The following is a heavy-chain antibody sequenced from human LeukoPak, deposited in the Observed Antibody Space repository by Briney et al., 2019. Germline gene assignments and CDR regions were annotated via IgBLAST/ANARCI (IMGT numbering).Heavy chain of an antibody. CDR3: ATEEYYYGSGNWFDP. CDR1: GYTLTELS. J-gene: IGHJ5*02. D-gene: IGHD3-10*01. V-gene: IGHV1-24*01. Sequence: ASVKVSCKVSGYTLTELSMHWVRQAPGKGLEWTGGFDPEDGETIYAQKFQGRVTMTEDTSTDTAYMELSSPRSEDTAVYYCATEEYYYGSGNWFDPWGQGTLVTVSS. CDR2: FDPEDGET.